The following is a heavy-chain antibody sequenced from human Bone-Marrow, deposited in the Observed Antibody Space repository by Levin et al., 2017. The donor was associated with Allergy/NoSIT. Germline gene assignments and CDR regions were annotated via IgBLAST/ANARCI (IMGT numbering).Heavy chain of an antibody. CDR2: VNSSARD. D-gene: IGHD1-1*01. CDR3: ATWNDESVKEYGTDV. CDR1: GGSFNGYY. Sequence: SSETLSLTCTISGGSFNGYYWSWIRQPPGKGLEWIGEVNSSARDNYNPSLKGRAKISVDTSKNQFSLTVTSVTAADTGVYYGATWNDESVKEYGTDVWGQGTTVTVSS. V-gene: IGHV4-34*01. J-gene: IGHJ6*02.